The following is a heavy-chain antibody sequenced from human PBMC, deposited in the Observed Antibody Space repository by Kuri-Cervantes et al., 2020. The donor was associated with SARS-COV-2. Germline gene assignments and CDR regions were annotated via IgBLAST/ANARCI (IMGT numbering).Heavy chain of an antibody. CDR1: GYTFTGYY. CDR3: ARDRVLGLEGGMDV. J-gene: IGHJ6*02. Sequence: ASVKVSCKASGYTFTGYYMHWVRQAPGQGLEWMGWINPSGGTKYAQKFQGRVTMTRDTSISTAYMELSRLRSDDTAVYYCARDRVLGLEGGMDVWGQGTTVTVSS. CDR2: INPSGGT. D-gene: IGHD3-3*02. V-gene: IGHV1-2*02.